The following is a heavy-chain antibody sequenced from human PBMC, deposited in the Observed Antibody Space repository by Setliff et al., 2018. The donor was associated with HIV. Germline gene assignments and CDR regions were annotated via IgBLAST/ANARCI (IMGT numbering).Heavy chain of an antibody. J-gene: IGHJ6*02. CDR3: ARARYIVIRGDAGMDV. CDR1: GGSLSGYQ. Sequence: SETLSLTCAVYGGSLSGYQWSWIRQPPGKGLEWIGEIYYSGSTYYNPSLKSRVTISVDTSKNQVSLKLSSVTASDTAVYYCARARYIVIRGDAGMDVWGPGTTVTVSS. CDR2: IYYSGST. D-gene: IGHD3-10*01. V-gene: IGHV4-34*01.